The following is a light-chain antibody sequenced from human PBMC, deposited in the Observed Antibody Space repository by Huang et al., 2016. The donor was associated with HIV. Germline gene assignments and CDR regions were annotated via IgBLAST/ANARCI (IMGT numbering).Light chain of an antibody. CDR2: DAS. J-gene: IGKJ1*01. CDR3: QQYSNWPLA. Sequence: EIVMTQSPATLSVSPGERATLSCRASQSVSSNLAWYQQIPGQAPRLLIYDASTRATGIPARFNGSGSGTEFTLIVSSLQSEDFAVYYCQQYSNWPLAFGQGTKVEVK. V-gene: IGKV3-15*01. CDR1: QSVSSN.